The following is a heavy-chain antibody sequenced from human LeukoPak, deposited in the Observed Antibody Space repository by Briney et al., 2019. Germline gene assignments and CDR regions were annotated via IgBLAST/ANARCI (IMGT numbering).Heavy chain of an antibody. CDR2: IYYSGST. CDR1: DGSLSIYY. Sequence: PSETLSLTCTVSDGSLSIYYWSWLRQPPGKGLEWIGYIYYSGSTNYNPSLKSRVTISVDTSKNQFSLKLSSVTAADTAVYYCARLSGIAAAGTFGYYYYYGMDVWGQGTTVTVSS. J-gene: IGHJ6*02. CDR3: ARLSGIAAAGTFGYYYYYGMDV. V-gene: IGHV4-59*01. D-gene: IGHD6-13*01.